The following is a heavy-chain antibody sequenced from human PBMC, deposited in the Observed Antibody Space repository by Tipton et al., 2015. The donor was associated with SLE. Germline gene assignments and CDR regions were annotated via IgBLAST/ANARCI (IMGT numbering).Heavy chain of an antibody. Sequence: TLSLTCTVSGASINSYYWTWIRQPPGQGLEWVGSIFYTGSTTFNPSLKSRVTISVDTSKNQFSLKLSSVTAADTAVYYCAKRMGRDVYNLGAFDLWGQGTMVVVSS. CDR1: GASINSYY. J-gene: IGHJ3*01. V-gene: IGHV4-59*08. CDR2: IFYTGST. CDR3: AKRMGRDVYNLGAFDL. D-gene: IGHD5-24*01.